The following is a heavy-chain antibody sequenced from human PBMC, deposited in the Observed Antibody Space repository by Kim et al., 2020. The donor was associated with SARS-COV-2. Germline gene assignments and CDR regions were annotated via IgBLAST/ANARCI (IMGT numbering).Heavy chain of an antibody. CDR2: IYYSGST. Sequence: SETLSLTCTVSGGSISSSTYYWGWIRQPPGKGLVWIGSIYYSGSTYYNPSLKSRVTISVDTSKNQFSLKLSSVTAADTAVYYCARQRGSYYKWVIDYWGQRTLRTVSS. D-gene: IGHD1-26*01. CDR1: GGSISSSTYY. CDR3: ARQRGSYYKWVIDY. J-gene: IGHJ4*02. V-gene: IGHV4-39*01.